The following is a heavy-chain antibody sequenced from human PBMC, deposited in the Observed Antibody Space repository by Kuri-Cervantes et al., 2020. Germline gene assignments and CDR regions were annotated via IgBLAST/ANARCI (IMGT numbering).Heavy chain of an antibody. D-gene: IGHD2-15*01. V-gene: IGHV1-18*01. Sequence: ASVNVSCKASGYTFASFGISWVRQAPGQGLEWMVWVSAYNGDTKYAPKLQGRVTMTTDTSTSTAYMELRSLTSYDTSVYYCARGYCSDDSCYSWYYGMDVWGQGTMVTVS. CDR2: VSAYNGDT. CDR3: ARGYCSDDSCYSWYYGMDV. CDR1: GYTFASFG. J-gene: IGHJ6*02.